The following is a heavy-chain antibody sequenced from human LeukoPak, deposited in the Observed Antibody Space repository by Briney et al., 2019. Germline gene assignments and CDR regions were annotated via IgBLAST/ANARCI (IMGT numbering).Heavy chain of an antibody. V-gene: IGHV3-30*02. J-gene: IGHJ4*02. D-gene: IGHD4-17*01. CDR2: IRYDGNNK. CDR3: AKDGGDYMYDY. Sequence: GGSLRLSCAASGFTFSGYGMRWVRQAPGKGLEWVAFIRYDGNNKYYTDSVKGRFTISRDNSKNTLYLQMNSLRADDTAVYYCAKDGGDYMYDYWGQGTLVTVSS. CDR1: GFTFSGYG.